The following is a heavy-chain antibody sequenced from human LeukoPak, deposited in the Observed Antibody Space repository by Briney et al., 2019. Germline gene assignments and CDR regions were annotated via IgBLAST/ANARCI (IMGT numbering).Heavy chain of an antibody. CDR3: ARVRDYYGSGSGWFDP. J-gene: IGHJ5*02. Sequence: PSETLSLTCAVYGGSFSGYYWSWIRQPPGKGLEWIGEINHSGSAIYNPSLKSRVTISVDTSKNQFSLKLSSVTAADTAVYYCARVRDYYGSGSGWFDPWGQGTLVTVSS. V-gene: IGHV4-34*01. CDR2: INHSGSA. CDR1: GGSFSGYY. D-gene: IGHD3-10*01.